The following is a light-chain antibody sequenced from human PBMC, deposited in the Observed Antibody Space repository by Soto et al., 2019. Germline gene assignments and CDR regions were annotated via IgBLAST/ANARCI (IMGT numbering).Light chain of an antibody. Sequence: DIQMTQSPSSLSASVGDRVTITCQASQDISNYLNWYQRKPGKAPKLLIYAASNLDTGVPSRFSGSGSGTEFTFTISSLQPEDIATYYCQHYNNLLGTFGQGIKVDI. V-gene: IGKV1-33*01. CDR3: QHYNNLLGT. J-gene: IGKJ1*01. CDR1: QDISNY. CDR2: AAS.